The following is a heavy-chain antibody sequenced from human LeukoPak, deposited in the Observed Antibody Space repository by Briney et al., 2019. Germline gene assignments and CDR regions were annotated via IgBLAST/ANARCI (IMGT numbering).Heavy chain of an antibody. Sequence: SETLSLTCSVSGVSFRSNSNCWGWIRQPPGKGLEWIGSMYYSGSTYYNPSLKSRVTISVDTSKSQFSLKLSSVTAADTAVYYCAGLREGVVGAAFDYCGQGTLVAVSS. V-gene: IGHV4-39*01. J-gene: IGHJ4*02. D-gene: IGHD1-26*01. CDR2: MYYSGST. CDR3: AGLREGVVGAAFDY. CDR1: GVSFRSNSNC.